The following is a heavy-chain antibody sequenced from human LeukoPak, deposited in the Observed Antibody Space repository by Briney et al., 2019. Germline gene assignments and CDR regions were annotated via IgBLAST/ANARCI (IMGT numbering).Heavy chain of an antibody. CDR1: GGSISSSSYY. J-gene: IGHJ6*03. Sequence: SETLSLTCTVSGGSISSSSYYWGWIRQPPGKGLEWIGSIYYSGSTYYNPSLKSRVTISVDTSKSPFSLKLSSVTAADTAVYYCARLGYSSSAWGIYYYYMDVWGKGTTVTVSS. D-gene: IGHD6-13*01. CDR2: IYYSGST. V-gene: IGHV4-39*01. CDR3: ARLGYSSSAWGIYYYYMDV.